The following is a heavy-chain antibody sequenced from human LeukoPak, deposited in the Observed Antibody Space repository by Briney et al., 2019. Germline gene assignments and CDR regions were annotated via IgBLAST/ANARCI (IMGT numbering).Heavy chain of an antibody. J-gene: IGHJ4*02. CDR1: GYTFTSNG. Sequence: GASVKLSCKASGYTFTSNGISWVRQAPGQGLEWMGWISAYNGNTNYAQKLQGRVTMTTDTSTSTAYMELRSLRSDDTAVYYCARGGLYRSSTSCSVWGQGTLVTVSS. V-gene: IGHV1-18*01. CDR3: ARGGLYRSSTSCSV. D-gene: IGHD2-2*01. CDR2: ISAYNGNT.